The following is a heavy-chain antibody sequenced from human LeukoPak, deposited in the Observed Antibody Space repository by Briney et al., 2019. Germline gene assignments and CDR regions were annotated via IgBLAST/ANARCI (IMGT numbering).Heavy chain of an antibody. V-gene: IGHV3-74*01. D-gene: IGHD3-10*01. CDR2: ISGDGTAR. Sequence: GGSLRLSCAASGFTSSSYWMHWVRQVPGKGLVWVSRISGDGTARNYADSVKGRFTVSRDDAKNTVDLQMNSLRGEDTAVYYCVRGRGSYGWFDPWGQGTLVTVSS. CDR1: GFTSSSYW. CDR3: VRGRGSYGWFDP. J-gene: IGHJ5*02.